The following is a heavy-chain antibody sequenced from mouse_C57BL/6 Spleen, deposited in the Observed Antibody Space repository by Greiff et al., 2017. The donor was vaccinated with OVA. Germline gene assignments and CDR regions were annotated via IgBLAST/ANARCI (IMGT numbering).Heavy chain of an antibody. CDR1: GFSLTSYG. Sequence: VQLQESGPGLVQPSQSLSITCTVSGFSLTSYGVHWVRQSPGKGLEWLGVIWSGGSTDYNAAFISRLSISKDNSKSQVFFKMNSLQADDTAIYYCARMGGYDVGYYFDYWGQGTTLTVSS. J-gene: IGHJ2*01. CDR3: ARMGGYDVGYYFDY. D-gene: IGHD2-2*01. V-gene: IGHV2-2*01. CDR2: IWSGGST.